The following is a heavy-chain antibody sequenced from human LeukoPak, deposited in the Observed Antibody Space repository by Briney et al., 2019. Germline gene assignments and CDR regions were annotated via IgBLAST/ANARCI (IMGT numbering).Heavy chain of an antibody. CDR2: ISYDGSNK. V-gene: IGHV3-30*03. CDR3: AGDLGDCTNGVCPLGY. D-gene: IGHD2-8*01. J-gene: IGHJ4*02. CDR1: GFTFNAYG. Sequence: PGRSLRLSCAASGFTFNAYGMHWVRQAPGKGLEWVAVISYDGSNKYYADSVKGRFTISRDNSKNTLYLQMNSLRAEDTAVYYCAGDLGDCTNGVCPLGYWGQGTLVTVSS.